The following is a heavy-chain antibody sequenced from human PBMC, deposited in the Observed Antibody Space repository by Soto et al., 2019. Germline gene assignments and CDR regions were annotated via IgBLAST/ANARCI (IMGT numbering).Heavy chain of an antibody. CDR1: GGSISSGGYY. CDR2: IYYSGST. J-gene: IGHJ5*02. Sequence: SETLSLTCTVSGGSISSGGYYWSWIRQHPGKGLEWIGYIYYSGSTYYNPSLKSRVTISVDTSKNQFSLKLSSVTAADTAVYYCAREFGGTVAGGGGWFDPWGQGTLVTVSS. D-gene: IGHD6-19*01. V-gene: IGHV4-31*03. CDR3: AREFGGTVAGGGGWFDP.